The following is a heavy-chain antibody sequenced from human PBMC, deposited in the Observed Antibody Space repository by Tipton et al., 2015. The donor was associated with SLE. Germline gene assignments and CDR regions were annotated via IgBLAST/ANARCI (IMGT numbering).Heavy chain of an antibody. CDR2: MSYSGRT. CDR3: ARHFGWSFDV. D-gene: IGHD2-15*01. V-gene: IGHV4-39*01. Sequence: TLSLTCIVSSDSVSSGDYFWGWIRPPPGKGLEWIASMSYSGRTYYNPSLKSRVTISVDSSKNHFSLNLSSVTAADTAVYYCARHFGWSFDVWGQGTMVTVSS. CDR1: SDSVSSGDYF. J-gene: IGHJ3*01.